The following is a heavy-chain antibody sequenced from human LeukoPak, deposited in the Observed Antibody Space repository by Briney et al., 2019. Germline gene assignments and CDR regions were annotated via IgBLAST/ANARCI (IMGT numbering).Heavy chain of an antibody. CDR1: GFTFSSYS. D-gene: IGHD3-10*01. Sequence: GSLRLSCAASGFTFSSYSMNWVRQAPGKGLEWVSSITSSSSYIYYADSVKGRFTISRDNANNSVYLQMNSLRAEDTAVYYCARDGYYGSGSYSYYYGMDVWGKGTTVTVSS. CDR2: ITSSSSYI. CDR3: ARDGYYGSGSYSYYYGMDV. J-gene: IGHJ6*04. V-gene: IGHV3-21*01.